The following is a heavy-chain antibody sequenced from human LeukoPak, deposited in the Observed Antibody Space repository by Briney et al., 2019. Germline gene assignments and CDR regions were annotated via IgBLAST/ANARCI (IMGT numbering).Heavy chain of an antibody. CDR2: IYHSGST. V-gene: IGHV4-38-2*01. CDR1: GYSISSGYY. CDR3: ARHASYGDGLLYFDY. D-gene: IGHD4-17*01. Sequence: SETLSLTCAVSGYSISSGYYWGWIRQPPGKGLEWIGSIYHSGSTYYNPSLKSRVTISVDTSKNQFSLKLSSVTAADTAVYYCARHASYGDGLLYFDYWGQGTLVTVSS. J-gene: IGHJ4*02.